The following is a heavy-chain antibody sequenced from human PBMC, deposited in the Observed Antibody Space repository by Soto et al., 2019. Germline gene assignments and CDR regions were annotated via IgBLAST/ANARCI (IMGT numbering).Heavy chain of an antibody. CDR3: ARSRTSTIFGFRPFDP. D-gene: IGHD3-3*01. V-gene: IGHV1-69*13. Sequence: PVKVSRKDSGGTLSSYAINWVPQAPGQGLEWMGGIIPIFGTANYAQKFQGRVTITADESTSTAYMELSSLRSEDTAVYYCARSRTSTIFGFRPFDPWGQGNLVTVS. CDR2: IIPIFGTA. CDR1: GGTLSSYA. J-gene: IGHJ5*02.